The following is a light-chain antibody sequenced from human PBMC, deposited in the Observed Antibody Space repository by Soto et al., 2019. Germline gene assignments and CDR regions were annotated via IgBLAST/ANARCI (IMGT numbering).Light chain of an antibody. V-gene: IGLV1-40*01. CDR2: GNI. Sequence: QSVLGQPASVSGSPGQSITISCTGTSSDVGGFEYVSWYQHQPGKAPKLLIFGNINRPSGVPDRFSGSKSGTSASLAITGLQAEDEGDYYCQSYDSTLSARYVFGTGTKVTVL. CDR3: QSYDSTLSARYV. J-gene: IGLJ1*01. CDR1: SSDVGGFEY.